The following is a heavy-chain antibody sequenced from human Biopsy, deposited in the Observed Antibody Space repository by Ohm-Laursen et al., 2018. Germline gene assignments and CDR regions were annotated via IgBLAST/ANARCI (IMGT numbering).Heavy chain of an antibody. CDR2: IYYSGSA. D-gene: IGHD5-24*01. CDR3: ARGGFGLDGYNSP. V-gene: IGHV4-59*01. J-gene: IGHJ5*02. CDR1: GSPLNSYY. Sequence: SETLSLTCTVSGSPLNSYYWSWIRQPPGKGLERIGYIYYSGSAANYNPSLKGRVTISVDTSKHQFSLRLTSATAADTAVYYCARGGFGLDGYNSPWGRGTLVIVSS.